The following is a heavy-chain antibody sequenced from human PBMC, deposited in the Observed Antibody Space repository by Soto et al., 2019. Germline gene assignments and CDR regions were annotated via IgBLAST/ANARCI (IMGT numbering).Heavy chain of an antibody. CDR3: ARVRMVYAAFDP. Sequence: ASVKVSGKASGYTFTGYYMHWVRQAPGQVLEWMGWINPNSAGTNYAQKLQGRVTMTRDTSISTAYMELSRLRSDDTAVYYCARVRMVYAAFDPWGQGPLVTVSS. D-gene: IGHD2-8*01. J-gene: IGHJ5*02. CDR1: GYTFTGYY. CDR2: INPNSAGT. V-gene: IGHV1-2*02.